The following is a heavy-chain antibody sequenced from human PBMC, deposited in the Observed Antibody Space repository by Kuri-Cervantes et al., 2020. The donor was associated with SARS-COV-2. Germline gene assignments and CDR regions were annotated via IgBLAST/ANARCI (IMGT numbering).Heavy chain of an antibody. CDR2: ISSSGSTI. Sequence: LSLTCAASGFTFSDYYMSWIRQAPGKGLEWVSYISSSGSTIYYADSVKGRFTISRDNSKNTLYLQMNSLRAEDTAVYYCARVDRTGGNAFVDYWGQGTLVTVSS. D-gene: IGHD4-23*01. J-gene: IGHJ4*02. CDR3: ARVDRTGGNAFVDY. CDR1: GFTFSDYY. V-gene: IGHV3-11*01.